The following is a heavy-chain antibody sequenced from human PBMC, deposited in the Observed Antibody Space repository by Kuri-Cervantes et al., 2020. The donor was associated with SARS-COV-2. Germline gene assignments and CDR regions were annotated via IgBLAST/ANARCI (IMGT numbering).Heavy chain of an antibody. CDR3: AKVVILWWDNDAFDI. V-gene: IGHV3-30*18. J-gene: IGHJ3*02. D-gene: IGHD2-21*01. CDR2: ISYDGSNK. Sequence: GESLKISCAASGFTVSSNYMSWVRQAPGKGLEWVAVISYDGSNKYYADSVKGRFTISRDNSKNTLYLQMNSLRAEDTAVYYCAKVVILWWDNDAFDIWGQGTMVTVSS. CDR1: GFTVSSNY.